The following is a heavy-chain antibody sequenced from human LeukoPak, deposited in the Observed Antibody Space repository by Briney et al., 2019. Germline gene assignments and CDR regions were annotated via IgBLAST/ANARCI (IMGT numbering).Heavy chain of an antibody. D-gene: IGHD6-13*01. V-gene: IGHV4-34*01. CDR3: TRRPYSSSLPFND. CDR1: GGIYRGYY. Sequence: SETVSLTCAVYGGIYRGYYWSGIGQPPGKGLEGMGEINHSGGSTNYNPSLKSRVTISVDASKYQFPLKVSSVTAADTAVYCCTRRPYSSSLPFNDWGQGTMVTV. CDR2: INHSGGST. J-gene: IGHJ4*02.